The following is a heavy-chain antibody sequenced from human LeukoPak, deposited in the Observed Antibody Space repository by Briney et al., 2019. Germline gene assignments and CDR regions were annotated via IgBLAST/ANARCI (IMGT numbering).Heavy chain of an antibody. Sequence: GGSLRLSCAASGFTFDDYGMSWVRQAPGKGLEWVSGINWNGGSTGYADSVKGRFTISRDNAKNSLYLQMNSLRAEDTALYYCARPSSNIAVAAYFDYWGQGTPVTVSS. D-gene: IGHD6-19*01. CDR2: INWNGGST. J-gene: IGHJ4*02. CDR3: ARPSSNIAVAAYFDY. V-gene: IGHV3-20*04. CDR1: GFTFDDYG.